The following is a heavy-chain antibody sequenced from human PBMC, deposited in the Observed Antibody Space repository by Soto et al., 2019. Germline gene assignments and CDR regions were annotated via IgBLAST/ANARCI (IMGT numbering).Heavy chain of an antibody. D-gene: IGHD3-22*01. V-gene: IGHV5-51*01. J-gene: IGHJ3*02. CDR3: ARNSAEDRSPYKMAFDI. CDR1: GYSFTSYW. Sequence: GESLKISCKGSGYSFTSYWIGWVRQMPGKGLEWMGIIYPGDSDTRYSPSFQGQVTISADKSISTAYLQWSSLKASDTAMYYCARNSAEDRSPYKMAFDIWGQGTMVTVSS. CDR2: IYPGDSDT.